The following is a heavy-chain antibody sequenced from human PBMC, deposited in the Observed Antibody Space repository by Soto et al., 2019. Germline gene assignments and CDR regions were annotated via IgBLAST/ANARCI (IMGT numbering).Heavy chain of an antibody. J-gene: IGHJ4*02. CDR2: INHSGST. V-gene: IGHV4-34*01. D-gene: IGHD2-15*01. Sequence: ETLSLTCAVYGGSFSGYYWSWIRQPPGKGLEWIGEINHSGSTNYNPSLKSRVTMSVDTSKNQFSLKLSSVTAADTAVYYCARIVVADFDYWGQGTLVTVSS. CDR1: GGSFSGYY. CDR3: ARIVVADFDY.